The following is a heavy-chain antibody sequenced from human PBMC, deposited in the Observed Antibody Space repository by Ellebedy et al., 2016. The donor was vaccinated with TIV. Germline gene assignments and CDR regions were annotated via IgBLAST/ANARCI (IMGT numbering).Heavy chain of an antibody. D-gene: IGHD3-22*01. CDR1: GFAFSSFA. CDR3: ARSRDYDTPLDY. V-gene: IGHV3-53*01. CDR2: IHSGGST. J-gene: IGHJ4*02. Sequence: GESLKISCVGSGFAFSSFAMSWVRQAPGKGLEWVTVIHSGGSTYYADSVKGRLTISRDNSKNTLYLQMNSLTVEDTAVYYCARSRDYDTPLDYWGQGTLVTVSS.